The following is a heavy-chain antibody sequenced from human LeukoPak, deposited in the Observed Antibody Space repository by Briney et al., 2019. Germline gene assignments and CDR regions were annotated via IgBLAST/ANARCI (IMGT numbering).Heavy chain of an antibody. CDR1: GFTFSTYA. D-gene: IGHD4-23*01. V-gene: IGHV3-23*01. CDR2: LSGSGGNT. J-gene: IGHJ1*01. Sequence: PGGSLRLSCAASGFTFSTYAMSRVRQAPGGGLEWVSTLSGSGGNTNYSDSVKGRFTISRDNSKNTLYLQMNSLRAEDTAIYYCAKHVYGGNLLPETWGQGTLVTVTS. CDR3: AKHVYGGNLLPET.